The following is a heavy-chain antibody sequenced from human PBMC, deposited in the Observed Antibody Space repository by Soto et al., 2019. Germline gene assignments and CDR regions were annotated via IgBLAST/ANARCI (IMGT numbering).Heavy chain of an antibody. V-gene: IGHV4-31*03. CDR1: GGSINSANYY. D-gene: IGHD4-17*01. J-gene: IGHJ4*02. CDR2: ISHSGST. Sequence: SETLSLTCSVSGGSINSANYYWSWIRQHPGKGLESIGYISHSGSTYYNPSLKSRVTISSDTSKNQFSLKLSSATAADTAIYYCARDTVLTGMFDFWGQGTLVTVSS. CDR3: ARDTVLTGMFDF.